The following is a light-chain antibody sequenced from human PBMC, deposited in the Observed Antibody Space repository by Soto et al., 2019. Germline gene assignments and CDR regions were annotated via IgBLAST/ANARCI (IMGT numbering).Light chain of an antibody. CDR1: LIISNY. V-gene: IGKV1-27*01. CDR2: SAS. J-gene: IGKJ1*01. CDR3: QKYNSAPPWT. Sequence: DIRMTQSPSSLSASVGDRSTITRWPSLIISNYLAWYQQKPGKVPKLLLYSASTLQSGVPSRFSGSGSGTDFTLTISSLQPEDVATYYCQKYNSAPPWTFGQGTKVDI.